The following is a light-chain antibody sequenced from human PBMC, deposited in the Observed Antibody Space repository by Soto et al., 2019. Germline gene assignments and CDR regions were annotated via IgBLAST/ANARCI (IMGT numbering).Light chain of an antibody. J-gene: IGLJ1*01. CDR2: DVT. CDR1: SSDVGRYDY. Sequence: ALTQPRSVSGSPGQSVTISFTGTSSDVGRYDYVSWYQQYPGEAPKLIIYDVTERPSGVPDRFSGSKSGNTASLTISGLRAEDEAAYSCCSFAGSYSYVFGSGTKVTVL. V-gene: IGLV2-11*01. CDR3: CSFAGSYSYV.